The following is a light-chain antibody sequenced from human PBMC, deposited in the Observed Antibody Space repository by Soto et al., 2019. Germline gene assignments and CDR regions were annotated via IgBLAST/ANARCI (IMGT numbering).Light chain of an antibody. CDR1: RYINTS. CDR2: QTS. Sequence: IDLTQSPATLSSFPGDRVALSCRASRYINTSLAWYQHRPGQAPRLLIYQTSIRAAGIPARFSASGTGTDFTLTISDVQPEDFAVYYCHQLESWPRTFGQGTKVDI. J-gene: IGKJ1*01. V-gene: IGKV3-11*01. CDR3: HQLESWPRT.